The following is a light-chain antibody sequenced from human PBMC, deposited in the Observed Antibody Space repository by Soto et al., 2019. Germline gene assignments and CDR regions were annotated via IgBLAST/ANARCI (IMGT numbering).Light chain of an antibody. CDR1: QTVSSSN. CDR3: QQYGSSPRT. V-gene: IGKV3-20*01. J-gene: IGKJ1*01. Sequence: EIVLTQSPGTLSLSPGERATLSCRASQTVSSSNLAWYQQKPGQAPRVLIYGASSRATGIPDRFSGSGSGTEFTLTISRLEPEDFAVYYCQQYGSSPRTFGQGTKVEIK. CDR2: GAS.